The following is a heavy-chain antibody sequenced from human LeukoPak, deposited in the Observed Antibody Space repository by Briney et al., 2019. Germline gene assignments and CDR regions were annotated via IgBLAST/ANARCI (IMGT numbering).Heavy chain of an antibody. Sequence: ASVKVSCKASGYTFTSYDINWVRQATGQGLEWMGIINPSGGSTSYAQKFQGRVTMTTDTSTSTAYMELRSLRSDDTAVYYCARDRRWFITTGAMDVWGQGTTVTVSS. D-gene: IGHD3-22*01. CDR3: ARDRRWFITTGAMDV. CDR2: INPSGGST. CDR1: GYTFTSYD. V-gene: IGHV1-46*01. J-gene: IGHJ6*02.